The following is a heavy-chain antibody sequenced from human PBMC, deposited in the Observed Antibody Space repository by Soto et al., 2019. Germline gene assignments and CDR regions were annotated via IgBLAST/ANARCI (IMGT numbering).Heavy chain of an antibody. Sequence: ASVKVSCKASGYTFTSYGISWVRQAPGQGLEWMGWISAYNGNTNYAQKLQGRVTMTTDTSTSTAYMELRSLRSDDTAVYYCARDRRYYDFWSGYYYYYYYGMDVWGQGTTVTVSS. D-gene: IGHD3-3*01. CDR2: ISAYNGNT. V-gene: IGHV1-18*01. CDR1: GYTFTSYG. CDR3: ARDRRYYDFWSGYYYYYYYGMDV. J-gene: IGHJ6*02.